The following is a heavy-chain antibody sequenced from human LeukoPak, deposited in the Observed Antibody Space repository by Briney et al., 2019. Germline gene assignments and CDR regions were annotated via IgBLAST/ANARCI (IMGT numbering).Heavy chain of an antibody. CDR1: GGSISSYY. D-gene: IGHD5-24*01. CDR3: ARDGRRGDGYTLGY. CDR2: IYTSGST. V-gene: IGHV4-4*09. Sequence: SEALSLTCTVSGGSISSYYWSWIRQPPGKGLEWIGYIYTSGSTNYNPSLKSRVTISVDTSKNQFSLKLSSVTAADTAVYYCARDGRRGDGYTLGYWGQGTLVTVSS. J-gene: IGHJ4*02.